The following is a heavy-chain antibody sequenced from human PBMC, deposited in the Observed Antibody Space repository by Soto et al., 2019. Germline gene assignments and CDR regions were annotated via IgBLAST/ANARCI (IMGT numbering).Heavy chain of an antibody. J-gene: IGHJ4*02. CDR2: MNPNSGKA. CDR1: GYTFTSYD. Sequence: ASVTVSCKASGYTFTSYDINWVRQATGQGLEWMGWMNPNSGKASYAQKFQGRVTITADKSTSTAYMELSSLRSEDTAVYYCARNGPYCSSTSCYFDYWGQGTLVTVSS. D-gene: IGHD2-2*01. V-gene: IGHV1-8*01. CDR3: ARNGPYCSSTSCYFDY.